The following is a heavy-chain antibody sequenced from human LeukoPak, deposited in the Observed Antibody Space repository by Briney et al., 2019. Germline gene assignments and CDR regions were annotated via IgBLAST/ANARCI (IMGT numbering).Heavy chain of an antibody. D-gene: IGHD3-9*01. V-gene: IGHV4-59*01. CDR2: IYYTGST. CDR1: GGSISSYY. Sequence: SETLSLTCTVSGGSISSYYWSWIRQPPGKGLEWIGYIYYTGSTNYNPSLKSRVTISIDTSKNQFSLKLSSVTAADTAVYYCATLTGYSSESWFYPWGQGILVTVSS. CDR3: ATLTGYSSESWFYP. J-gene: IGHJ5*02.